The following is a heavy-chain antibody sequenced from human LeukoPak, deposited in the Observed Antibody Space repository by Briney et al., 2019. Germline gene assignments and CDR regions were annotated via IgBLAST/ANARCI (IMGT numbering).Heavy chain of an antibody. D-gene: IGHD3-22*01. CDR3: AKPATMIVVVITSFDY. Sequence: GGSLRLSCAASGFTFSSYWMSWVRQAPGKGLEWVAHINQDGSEIYYVDSLKGRFTISRDNSKNTLYLQMNSLRAEDTAVYYCAKPATMIVVVITSFDYWGQGTLVTVSS. J-gene: IGHJ4*02. CDR2: INQDGSEI. CDR1: GFTFSSYW. V-gene: IGHV3-7*01.